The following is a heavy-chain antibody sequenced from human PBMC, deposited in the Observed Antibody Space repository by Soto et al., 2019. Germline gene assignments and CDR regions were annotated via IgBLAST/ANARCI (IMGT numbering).Heavy chain of an antibody. CDR1: GGSFSGYY. CDR2: INHSGST. Sequence: PSETLSLTCAVYGGSFSGYYWSWIRQPPGKGLEWIGEINHSGSTNYNPSLKSRVTISVDTSKNQFSLKLSSVTAADTAVYYCARAGHSSGNDYWGQGTLVTVSS. CDR3: ARAGHSSGNDY. J-gene: IGHJ4*02. V-gene: IGHV4-34*01. D-gene: IGHD6-19*01.